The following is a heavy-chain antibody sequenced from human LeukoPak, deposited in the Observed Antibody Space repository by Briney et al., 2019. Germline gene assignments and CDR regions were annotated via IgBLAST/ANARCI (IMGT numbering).Heavy chain of an antibody. CDR2: ISGSGGST. CDR3: AKDPSYTMIVVVHFDY. D-gene: IGHD3-22*01. V-gene: IGHV3-23*01. CDR1: GFTFSSYA. Sequence: GGSLRLSCAASGFTFSSYAMSWVRQAPGKGLEWVSAISGSGGSTYYADSVKGRLTISRDNSKNTLYLQMNSLRAEDTAVYYCAKDPSYTMIVVVHFDYWGQGTLVTVSS. J-gene: IGHJ4*02.